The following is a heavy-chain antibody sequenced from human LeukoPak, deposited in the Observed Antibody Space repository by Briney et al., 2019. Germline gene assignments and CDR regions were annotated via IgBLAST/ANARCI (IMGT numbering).Heavy chain of an antibody. D-gene: IGHD3-10*01. CDR1: GFTFSTYA. CDR3: AKDLGISGWSFDY. Sequence: WGSLRLSCAASGFTFSTYAMSWVRQAPGKGLEWVSAISGSGGSTYNADSVKGRFTISRDNSKNTLYLQMNSLRAEDTAVYYCAKDLGISGWSFDYWGQGTLVTVSS. CDR2: ISGSGGST. V-gene: IGHV3-23*01. J-gene: IGHJ4*02.